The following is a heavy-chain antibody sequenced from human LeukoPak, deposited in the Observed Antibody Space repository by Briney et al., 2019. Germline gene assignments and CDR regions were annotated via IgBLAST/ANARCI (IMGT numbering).Heavy chain of an antibody. Sequence: ASVKVSCKASGYTFTGYYMHWVRQAPGQGLEWMGWINPNSGGTNYAQKFQGRVTMTRDTSISTAYMELSRLRSDDTAVYYCARALGYCSGGSCYSPDYWGQGTLVTVSS. J-gene: IGHJ4*02. D-gene: IGHD2-15*01. CDR3: ARALGYCSGGSCYSPDY. V-gene: IGHV1-2*02. CDR1: GYTFTGYY. CDR2: INPNSGGT.